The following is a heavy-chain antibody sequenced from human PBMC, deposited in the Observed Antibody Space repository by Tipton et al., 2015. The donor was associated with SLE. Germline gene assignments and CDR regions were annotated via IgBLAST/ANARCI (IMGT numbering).Heavy chain of an antibody. CDR1: GYTFTSYA. CDR2: INAGNGNT. V-gene: IGHV1-3*01. Sequence: QSGPEVKKPGASVKVSCKASGYTFTSYAMHWVRQAPGQRLEWMGWINAGNGNTKYSQKFQGRVTITRDTSASTAYMELSSLRSEDTAVYYCARDCGGDCYSLDYWGQGTLVTVSS. CDR3: ARDCGGDCYSLDY. D-gene: IGHD2-21*01. J-gene: IGHJ4*02.